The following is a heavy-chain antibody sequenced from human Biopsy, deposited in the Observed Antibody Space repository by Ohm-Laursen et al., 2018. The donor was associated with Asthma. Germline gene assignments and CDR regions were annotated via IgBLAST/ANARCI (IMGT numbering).Heavy chain of an antibody. V-gene: IGHV3-30*01. D-gene: IGHD1-1*01. CDR3: VRDGTDDAFDI. CDR2: ISKDASTQ. CDR1: GFSFSNFA. Sequence: SLRLSCSASGFSFSNFASHWVGQAPGKGLEWVGVISKDASTQNIADSVKGRYTMARDNSKNTLDLQMNSLREEETAVYYCVRDGTDDAFDIWGQGTVVSVSS. J-gene: IGHJ3*02.